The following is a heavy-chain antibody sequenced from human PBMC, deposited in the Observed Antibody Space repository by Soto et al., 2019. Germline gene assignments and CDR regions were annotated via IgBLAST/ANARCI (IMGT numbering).Heavy chain of an antibody. CDR3: ANRGYYDSSGYFEFDY. V-gene: IGHV3-30*18. D-gene: IGHD3-22*01. J-gene: IGHJ4*02. Sequence: PGGSLRLSYAASGFTFSSYGMHWVRQAPGKGLEWVAVISYDGSNKYYADSVKGRFTISRDNSKNTLYLQMNSLRAEDTAVYYCANRGYYDSSGYFEFDYWGQGTLVTVSS. CDR2: ISYDGSNK. CDR1: GFTFSSYG.